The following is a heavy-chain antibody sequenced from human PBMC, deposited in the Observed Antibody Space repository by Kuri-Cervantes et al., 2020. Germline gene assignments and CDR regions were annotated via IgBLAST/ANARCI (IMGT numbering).Heavy chain of an antibody. CDR2: ISRGGLTI. CDR3: ARLSFELLSLMDAFDI. CDR1: GFTFSSYE. V-gene: IGHV3-48*03. Sequence: GESLKISCAASGFTFSSYEMNWVRQAPGKGLEWVSYISRGGLTIYYADSVKGRFTISRDNAKNSVSLQVNSLRAEDTAIYYCARLSFELLSLMDAFDIWGQGTMVTVSS. D-gene: IGHD2/OR15-2a*01. J-gene: IGHJ3*02.